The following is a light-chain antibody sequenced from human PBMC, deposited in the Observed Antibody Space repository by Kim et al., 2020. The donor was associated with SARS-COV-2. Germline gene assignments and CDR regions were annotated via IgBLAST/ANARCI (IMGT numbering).Light chain of an antibody. Sequence: SYELTQPPSVSVSPGQTARITCSGPVLTRQFGYWYQQKSGRAPVLIIYRDTERSSGIPERFSGSSSGTTVTLTISAVQAEDEADYYCQSTDSSGPSVIFGGGTQLTVL. CDR1: VLTRQF. J-gene: IGLJ2*01. V-gene: IGLV3-25*03. CDR2: RDT. CDR3: QSTDSSGPSVI.